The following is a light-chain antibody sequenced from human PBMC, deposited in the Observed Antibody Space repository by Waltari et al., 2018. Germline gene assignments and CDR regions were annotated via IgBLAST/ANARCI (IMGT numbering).Light chain of an antibody. CDR2: AAS. Sequence: DIQMTQSPSSLSASVGDRVTITCRARQGISNSLAWYQQKPGKSPKLLLYAASRLESGPPSRLSGCGSGKYYTLTLSCPPPEDSATYYCQQYYRTPWTFGQGTKVEIK. J-gene: IGKJ1*01. V-gene: IGKV1-NL1*01. CDR3: QQYYRTPWT. CDR1: QGISNS.